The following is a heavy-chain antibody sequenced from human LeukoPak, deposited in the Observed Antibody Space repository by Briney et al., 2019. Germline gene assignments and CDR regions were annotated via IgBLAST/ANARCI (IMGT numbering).Heavy chain of an antibody. CDR2: IYYSGST. D-gene: IGHD6-13*01. CDR3: ARDGGRIAAAGHYYYYGMDV. CDR1: GGSISSGDYY. Sequence: PSQTLSLTCTVSGGSISSGDYYWSWIRQPPGKGLEWIGYIYYSGSTYYNPSLKIRVTISVDTSKNQFSLKLSSVTAADTAVYYCARDGGRIAAAGHYYYYGMDVWGQGTTVTVSS. J-gene: IGHJ6*02. V-gene: IGHV4-30-4*01.